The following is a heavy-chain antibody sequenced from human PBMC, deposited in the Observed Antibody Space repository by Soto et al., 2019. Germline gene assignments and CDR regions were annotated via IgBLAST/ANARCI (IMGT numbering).Heavy chain of an antibody. CDR3: AKGVYYYDSNGRMMFDY. CDR1: GFSFSGYA. D-gene: IGHD3-22*01. J-gene: IGHJ4*02. CDR2: ISYDGNNK. Sequence: PGGSLRLSCVGSGFSFSGYAMHWVRRAPGKGLEWVAGISYDGNNKHYADSVKGRFTISRDNSENTVHLEMKSLRAEDTAVYYCAKGVYYYDSNGRMMFDYWGQGTKVTVSS. V-gene: IGHV3-30*18.